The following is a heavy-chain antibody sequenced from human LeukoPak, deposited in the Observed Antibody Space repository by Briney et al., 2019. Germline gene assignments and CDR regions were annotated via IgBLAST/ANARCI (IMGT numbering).Heavy chain of an antibody. CDR1: GFTFSSYS. Sequence: PGGSLRLSCAASGFTFSSYSMNWDRQAPGKGLEWVSSISSSSSYIYYADSVKGRFTISRDNAKNSLYLQMNSLRAEDTAVYYCARESYGDYAQFDYWGQGTLVTVSS. J-gene: IGHJ4*02. CDR3: ARESYGDYAQFDY. CDR2: ISSSSSYI. D-gene: IGHD4-17*01. V-gene: IGHV3-21*01.